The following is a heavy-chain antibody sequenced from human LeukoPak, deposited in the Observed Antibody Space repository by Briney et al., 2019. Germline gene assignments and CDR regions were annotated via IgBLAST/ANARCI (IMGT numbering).Heavy chain of an antibody. Sequence: KPSETLSLTCTVSGGSISSGGYYWSWIRQHPGKGLEWIGYIYYSGSTYYNPSLKSRVTISVDTSKNQFSLKLSSVTAADTAVYYCARGTGTTPNAFDIWGQGTIVTVSS. D-gene: IGHD1-7*01. CDR3: ARGTGTTPNAFDI. CDR1: GGSISSGGYY. V-gene: IGHV4-31*03. CDR2: IYYSGST. J-gene: IGHJ3*02.